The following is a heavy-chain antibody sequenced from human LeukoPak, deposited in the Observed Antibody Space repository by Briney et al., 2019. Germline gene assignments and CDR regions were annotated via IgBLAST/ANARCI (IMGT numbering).Heavy chain of an antibody. CDR2: INPNSGGT. CDR3: ARDLCGDCYSMLF. V-gene: IGHV1-2*02. CDR1: GYTFTGQY. Sequence: ASVKVSCKASGYTFTGQYIHWVRQAPGQGLEWMGWINPNSGGTNYAQKLQGRVTMTRDTSISTAYMELSRLRSDDTAVYYCARDLCGDCYSMLFWGQGTLVTVSS. J-gene: IGHJ4*02. D-gene: IGHD2-21*02.